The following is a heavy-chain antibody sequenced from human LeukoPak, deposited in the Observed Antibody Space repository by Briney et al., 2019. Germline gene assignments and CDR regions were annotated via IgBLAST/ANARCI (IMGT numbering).Heavy chain of an antibody. CDR1: GFTFSSYG. J-gene: IGHJ4*02. V-gene: IGHV3-30*18. CDR3: AKSEGIDY. CDR2: ISYDGSNK. Sequence: GGSLRLSCAASGFTFSSYGMHWVLQAPGKGLEWVAVISYDGSNKYYADSVKGRFTISRDNSKNTLYLQMNSLRAEDTAMYYCAKSEGIDYWGQGTLVTVSS.